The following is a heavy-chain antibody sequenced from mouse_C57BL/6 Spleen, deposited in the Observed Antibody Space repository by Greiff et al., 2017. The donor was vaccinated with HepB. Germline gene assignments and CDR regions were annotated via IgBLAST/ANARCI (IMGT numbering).Heavy chain of an antibody. Sequence: VKLQESGAELVRPGASVTLSCKASGYTFTDYEMHWVKQTPVHGLEWIGAIDPETGGTAYNQKFKGKAILTADKSSSTAYMELRSLTSEDSAVYYCTRGTRTFAYWGQGTLVTVSA. J-gene: IGHJ3*01. V-gene: IGHV1-15*01. CDR2: IDPETGGT. CDR1: GYTFTDYE. D-gene: IGHD3-1*01. CDR3: TRGTRTFAY.